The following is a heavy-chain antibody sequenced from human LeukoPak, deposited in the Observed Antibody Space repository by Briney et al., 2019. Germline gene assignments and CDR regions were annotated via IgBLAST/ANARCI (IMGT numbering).Heavy chain of an antibody. CDR1: GFIFSDYY. J-gene: IGHJ3*02. CDR2: ISDSGSNI. Sequence: GGSLRLSCAASGFIFSDYYMGWIRQAPGRGLEWVSYISDSGSNIYYTDSVKGRFTMSRDNAKKSLYLQMNSLRAEDTAVYYCARAKFDSSRYYYRGFDIWGQGTMVTVSS. D-gene: IGHD3-22*01. V-gene: IGHV3-11*04. CDR3: ARAKFDSSRYYYRGFDI.